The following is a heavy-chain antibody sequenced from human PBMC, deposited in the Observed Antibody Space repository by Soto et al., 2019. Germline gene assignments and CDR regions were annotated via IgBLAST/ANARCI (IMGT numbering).Heavy chain of an antibody. Sequence: ASVKVSCKASGYTFTRYGISWVRQAPGQGLEWMGWISGGNGNTKYSQKFQDRVTITRDTSASTAYMELSSLRSEDTAVYYCARDLGGWPDYWGQGTLVTVSS. CDR3: ARDLGGWPDY. D-gene: IGHD6-19*01. V-gene: IGHV1-3*01. J-gene: IGHJ4*02. CDR1: GYTFTRYG. CDR2: ISGGNGNT.